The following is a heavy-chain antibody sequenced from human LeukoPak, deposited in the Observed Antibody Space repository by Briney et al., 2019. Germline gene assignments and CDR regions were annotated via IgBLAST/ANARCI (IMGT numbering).Heavy chain of an antibody. Sequence: PSETLSLTCAVSGGSISSSNWWSWVRQPPGKGLEWIGEIYHSGSTNYNPSLKSRVTISVDTSKNQFSLKLSSVTAADTAVYYCARGTRITIFGVVTISNWFDPWGQGTLVTVSS. CDR3: ARGTRITIFGVVTISNWFDP. D-gene: IGHD3-3*01. CDR2: IYHSGST. CDR1: GGSISSSNW. V-gene: IGHV4-4*02. J-gene: IGHJ5*02.